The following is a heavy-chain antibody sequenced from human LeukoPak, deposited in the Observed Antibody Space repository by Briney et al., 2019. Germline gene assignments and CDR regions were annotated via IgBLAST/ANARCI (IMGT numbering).Heavy chain of an antibody. V-gene: IGHV4-34*01. Sequence: SSETLSLTCAVYGGSFGGYYWSWIRQPPGKGLEWIGEINHSGSTNYNPSLKSRVTISVDASKNQFSLKLSSVTAADTAVYYCARGTLNWFDPWGQGTLVTVSS. CDR3: ARGTLNWFDP. J-gene: IGHJ5*02. CDR1: GGSFGGYY. CDR2: INHSGST.